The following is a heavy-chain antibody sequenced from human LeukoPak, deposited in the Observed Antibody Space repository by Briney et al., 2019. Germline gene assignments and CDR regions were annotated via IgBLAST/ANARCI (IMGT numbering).Heavy chain of an antibody. V-gene: IGHV4-4*07. CDR3: ARSTSGSYLYYFDY. J-gene: IGHJ4*02. CDR2: IYTTGIT. CDR1: GGSISSFY. Sequence: KTSETLSLTCTVSGGSISSFYWSWIRQPAGKGLEWIGRIYTTGITNYNPSLKSRVTMSVDTSKNQFSLKLSSVTAADTAVYYCARSTSGSYLYYFDYWGQGTLVTVSS. D-gene: IGHD1-26*01.